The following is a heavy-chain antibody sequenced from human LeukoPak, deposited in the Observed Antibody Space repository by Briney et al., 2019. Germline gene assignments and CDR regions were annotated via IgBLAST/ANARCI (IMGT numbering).Heavy chain of an antibody. Sequence: PGGSLRLSCAASGFTFKLYWMHWVRQVPGKRPVWASRINDDGSDTIYADSVRGRFTISRDDAKNTVYLQMNNLRAEDTAVYYCVRGGPSTWSWGQGTLVTVSS. CDR3: VRGGPSTWS. J-gene: IGHJ5*02. CDR2: INDDGSDT. CDR1: GFTFKLYW. V-gene: IGHV3-74*01. D-gene: IGHD2-15*01.